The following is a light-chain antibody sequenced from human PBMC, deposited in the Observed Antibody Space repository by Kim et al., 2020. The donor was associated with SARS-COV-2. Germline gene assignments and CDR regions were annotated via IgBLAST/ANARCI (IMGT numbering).Light chain of an antibody. V-gene: IGLV1-40*01. CDR3: QSYDISLSGWV. CDR1: SSNIGSGYD. CDR2: GNS. J-gene: IGLJ3*02. Sequence: QRVTISCTGRSSNIGSGYDVHWYQQLPGTAPKLLIYGNSNRPSGVPDRFSGSKSGTSASLAITGLQAEDEADYYCQSYDISLSGWVFGAGTQLTVL.